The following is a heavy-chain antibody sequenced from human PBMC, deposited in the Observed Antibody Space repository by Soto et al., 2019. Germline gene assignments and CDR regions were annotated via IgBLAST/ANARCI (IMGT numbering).Heavy chain of an antibody. Sequence: PAKTRPLTSKVSGYPSNSDYSWSWIRQSPGKGLEGIGGTSYDGKSYYKPSLKSRVVMSVDLANNQFSLRLRSVTAADTAVYYCARDLSSGYQTFYFDYWGQGTPVTVSS. J-gene: IGHJ4*01. D-gene: IGHD3-22*01. CDR2: TSYDGKS. CDR3: ARDLSSGYQTFYFDY. CDR1: GYPSNSDYS. V-gene: IGHV4-38-2*02.